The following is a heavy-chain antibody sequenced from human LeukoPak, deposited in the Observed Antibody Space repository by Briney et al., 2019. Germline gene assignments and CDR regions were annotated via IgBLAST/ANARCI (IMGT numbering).Heavy chain of an antibody. CDR2: INPNTGDT. V-gene: IGHV1-2*05. Sequence: ASVKVSCKASGYTFAGYFLHWVRQAPGQGLEWMGRINPNTGDTNYAQKFPDRVTMTRDTSISTAYLELNRLRSDDTVIYYCARSLAAGRLYHLDYWGLGTLVTVSS. D-gene: IGHD2-2*02. CDR1: GYTFAGYF. J-gene: IGHJ4*02. CDR3: ARSLAAGRLYHLDY.